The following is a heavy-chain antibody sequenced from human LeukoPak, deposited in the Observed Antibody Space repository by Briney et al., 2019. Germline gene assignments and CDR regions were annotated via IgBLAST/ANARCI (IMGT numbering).Heavy chain of an antibody. J-gene: IGHJ6*03. D-gene: IGHD1-26*01. Sequence: SETLSLTCAVSGYSISSGYYWGWIRQPPGKGLEWIGSIYYSGSTYYNPSLKSRVTISVDTSKNQFSLKLSSVTAADTAVYYCARHLGGAKVYYYYMDVWGKGTTVTVSS. CDR1: GYSISSGYY. CDR2: IYYSGST. CDR3: ARHLGGAKVYYYYMDV. V-gene: IGHV4-38-2*01.